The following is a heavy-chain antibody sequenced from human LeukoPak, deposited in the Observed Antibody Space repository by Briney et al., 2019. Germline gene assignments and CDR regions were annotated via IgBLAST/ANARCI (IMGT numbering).Heavy chain of an antibody. CDR3: ANLIPPPGGGGRGSGW. Sequence: QRGGSQRLSCGPSGFTLSSYSVGWVRQAAGKGLEWVSDISKSGDTTHYADCVKGRFAISRDNSKKTLYLEMSSLRVENTAVYYCANLIPPPGGGGRGSGWWGQGTLVTVSS. J-gene: IGHJ4*02. CDR1: GFTLSSYS. CDR2: ISKSGDTT. V-gene: IGHV3-23*01. D-gene: IGHD2-15*01.